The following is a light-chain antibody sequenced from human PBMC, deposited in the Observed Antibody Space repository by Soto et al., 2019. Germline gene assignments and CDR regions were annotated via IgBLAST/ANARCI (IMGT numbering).Light chain of an antibody. CDR1: SSDVGGYNY. V-gene: IGLV2-14*01. J-gene: IGLJ2*01. Sequence: QSALTQPASVSGSPGQSITISCTGTSSDVGGYNYVSWYQQHPGKAPKLIIYEVSNRPSGVSNRFSGSKSGNTASLTVSGLQADDEADYYCSSYTSGRDVIFGGGTKLTVL. CDR3: SSYTSGRDVI. CDR2: EVS.